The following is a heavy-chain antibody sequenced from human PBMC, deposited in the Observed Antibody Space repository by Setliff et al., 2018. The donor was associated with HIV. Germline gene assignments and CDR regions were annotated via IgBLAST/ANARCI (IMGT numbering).Heavy chain of an antibody. J-gene: IGHJ4*01. CDR2: IHQSGTA. Sequence: SETLSLTCAVSGVSVNNDDDYWGWISQPPGKGLEWIAIIHQSGTAHKRPSLKSRVTISIDTSENLFSLKLSGVTAADTAIYYCARQVGEGKWYLDSWGHGTLVTVSS. CDR3: ARQVGEGKWYLDS. CDR1: GVSVNNDDDY. D-gene: IGHD1-26*01. V-gene: IGHV4-39*01.